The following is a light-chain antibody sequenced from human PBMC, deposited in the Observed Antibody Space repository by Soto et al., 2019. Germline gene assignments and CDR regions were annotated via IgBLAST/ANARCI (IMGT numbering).Light chain of an antibody. V-gene: IGLV2-14*01. J-gene: IGLJ2*01. CDR1: SRDVGAYNY. CDR3: SSYTSSNTLV. CDR2: EVS. Sequence: QSALTQPASVSGSAGQSITIACTGTSRDVGAYNYVSWYQQHPGKAPKLMIFEVSDRPSGVSNRFSGSKSGNTASLTISGLQAEDEADYYCSSYTSSNTLVFGGGTKVTVL.